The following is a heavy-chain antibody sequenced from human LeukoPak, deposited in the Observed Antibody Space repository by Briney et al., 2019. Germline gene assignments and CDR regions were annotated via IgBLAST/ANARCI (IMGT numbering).Heavy chain of an antibody. D-gene: IGHD3-10*01. CDR3: ARGSRGYLGELLTFDY. Sequence: PSETLSLTCTVSGYSISSGFYWGWIRQPPGKGLEWIGSVYQSGSTYYNPSLRSRVTISVDRSKNQFSLTLSSVTAADTAVYYCARGSRGYLGELLTFDYWGQGTLVTVSS. CDR2: VYQSGST. V-gene: IGHV4-38-2*02. J-gene: IGHJ4*02. CDR1: GYSISSGFY.